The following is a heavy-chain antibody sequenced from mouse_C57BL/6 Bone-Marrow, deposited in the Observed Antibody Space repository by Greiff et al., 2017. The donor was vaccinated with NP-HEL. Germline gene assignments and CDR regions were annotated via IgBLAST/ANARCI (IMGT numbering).Heavy chain of an antibody. CDR1: GYAFSSYW. V-gene: IGHV1-80*01. CDR3: ARQPPYYYVSSYWYFDV. CDR2: IYPGDGDT. Sequence: QVHVKQSGAELVKPGASVKISCKASGYAFSSYWMNWVKQRPGKGLEWIGQIYPGDGDTNYNGKLKGKATLTADKSSSTAYMQLSSLTSEDSAVYFCARQPPYYYVSSYWYFDVWGTGTTVTVSS. D-gene: IGHD1-1*01. J-gene: IGHJ1*03.